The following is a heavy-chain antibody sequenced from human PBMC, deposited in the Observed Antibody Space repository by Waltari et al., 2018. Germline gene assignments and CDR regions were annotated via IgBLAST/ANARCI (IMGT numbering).Heavy chain of an antibody. D-gene: IGHD2-21*01. CDR3: ARVAAIGLVRFYGY. V-gene: IGHV1-8*01. CDR1: GYNFTSQD. Sequence: QVHLVQSGAEVKTPGASVKVYCKASGYNFTSQDIHWVRHSTGHGLEWMGWMNPNSGVTGYAQKFQGRVKMTRDTSTSTAYMEVSSLRSEDTAVYYCARVAAIGLVRFYGYWGQGTLVTVSS. J-gene: IGHJ4*02. CDR2: MNPNSGVT.